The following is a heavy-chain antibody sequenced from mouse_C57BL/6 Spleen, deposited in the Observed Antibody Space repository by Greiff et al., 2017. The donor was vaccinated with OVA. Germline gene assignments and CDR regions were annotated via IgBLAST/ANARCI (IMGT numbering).Heavy chain of an antibody. CDR2: IYPGDGDT. CDR1: GYAFSSSW. Sequence: QVQLQQSGPELVKPGASVKISCKASGYAFSSSWMNWVKQRPGKGLEWIGRIYPGDGDTNYNGKFKGKATLTADKPSSPAYMQLSSLTSEDSAVYFCARQAGNYYAMDYWGQGTSVTVSS. CDR3: ARQAGNYYAMDY. V-gene: IGHV1-82*01. D-gene: IGHD2-1*01. J-gene: IGHJ4*01.